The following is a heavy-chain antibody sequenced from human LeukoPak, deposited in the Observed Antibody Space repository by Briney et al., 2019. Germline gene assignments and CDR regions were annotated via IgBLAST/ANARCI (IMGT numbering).Heavy chain of an antibody. V-gene: IGHV3-74*01. D-gene: IGHD1-26*01. CDR3: ARRSSGSPPYYFDY. CDR1: GFTFSSYW. J-gene: IGHJ4*02. CDR2: INSDGSTT. Sequence: GGSLRLSCAASGFTFSSYWMHWVRQAPGKGLVWVSRINSDGSTTNYADSAKGRFTISRDNAKNTLDLQVNSLRAEDTAVYYCARRSSGSPPYYFDYWGQGTLVTVSS.